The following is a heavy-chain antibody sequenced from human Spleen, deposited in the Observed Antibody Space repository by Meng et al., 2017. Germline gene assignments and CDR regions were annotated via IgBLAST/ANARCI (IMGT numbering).Heavy chain of an antibody. V-gene: IGHV4-61*02. CDR1: GDSISSGSYY. CDR2: ISTSGST. Sequence: QGHLKESGPGLVKPSQTLSLTCTVSGDSISSGSYYWSWIRQPAGEGLEWIGLISTSGSTNYNPSLKSRVSISVDTSKNQFSLKLSSVTAADTAVYYCARDMIVAPYNWFDPWGQGTLVTVSS. J-gene: IGHJ5*02. CDR3: ARDMIVAPYNWFDP. D-gene: IGHD3-22*01.